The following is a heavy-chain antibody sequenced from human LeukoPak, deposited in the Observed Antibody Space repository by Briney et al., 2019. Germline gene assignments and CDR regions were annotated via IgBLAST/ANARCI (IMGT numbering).Heavy chain of an antibody. Sequence: GGSLRLSCAASGFTFSSYSMNWVRQAPGKGLEWVSSISSSSSYIYYADSVKGRFTISRDNAKNSLYLQMNSLRAEDTAVYYCARDWPSGDIVATLEGLFDYWGQGTLVTVSS. CDR2: ISSSSSYI. V-gene: IGHV3-21*01. D-gene: IGHD5-12*01. CDR3: ARDWPSGDIVATLEGLFDY. CDR1: GFTFSSYS. J-gene: IGHJ4*02.